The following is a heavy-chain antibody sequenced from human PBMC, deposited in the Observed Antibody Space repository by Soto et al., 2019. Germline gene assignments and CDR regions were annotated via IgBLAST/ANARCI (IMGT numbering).Heavy chain of an antibody. Sequence: EVQLLESGGGLVQPGGSLRLSCAASGFTFSTYAMSWVRQAPGKGLEWVSAISGSGGNSTFYGDSVKGRFTTSRDNSKNTLYLQMNSLGAEDTAVYYCAKGGGRCCFDYWGQGTLVTVSS. CDR1: GFTFSTYA. V-gene: IGHV3-23*01. D-gene: IGHD2-15*01. CDR2: ISGSGGNST. J-gene: IGHJ4*02. CDR3: AKGGGRCCFDY.